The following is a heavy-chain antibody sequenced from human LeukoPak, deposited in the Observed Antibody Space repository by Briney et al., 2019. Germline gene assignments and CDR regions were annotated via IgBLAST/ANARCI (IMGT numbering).Heavy chain of an antibody. J-gene: IGHJ5*02. V-gene: IGHV4-30-2*01. CDR2: IYHSGST. D-gene: IGHD1-20*01. CDR1: GGSISSGSYY. CDR3: ARFGTLRNNWNDGGA. Sequence: SQTLSLTCTVSGGSISSGSYYWSWIRQPPGKGLEWIGEIYHSGSTNYNPSLKSRVTISVDKSKNQFSLKLSSVTAADTAVYYCARFGTLRNNWNDGGAWGQGTLVTVSS.